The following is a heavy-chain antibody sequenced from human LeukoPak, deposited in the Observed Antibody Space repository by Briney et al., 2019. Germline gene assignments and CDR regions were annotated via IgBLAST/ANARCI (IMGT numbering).Heavy chain of an antibody. V-gene: IGHV3-21*01. D-gene: IGHD1-26*01. CDR2: ISSSSSYI. CDR1: GFTFSGYS. J-gene: IGHJ4*02. Sequence: GGSLRLSCAASGFTFSGYSMNWVRRAPGKGLEWVSSISSSSSYIYYADSVKGRFTISRDNAKNSLYLQMNSLRAEDTAVYYWARTPHSGSYRVDYWGQGTLVTVSS. CDR3: ARTPHSGSYRVDY.